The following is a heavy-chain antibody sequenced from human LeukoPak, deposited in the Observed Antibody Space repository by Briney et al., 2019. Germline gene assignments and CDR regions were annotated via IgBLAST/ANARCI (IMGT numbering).Heavy chain of an antibody. CDR1: GFIVSDSW. D-gene: IGHD2-15*01. V-gene: IGHV3-7*03. J-gene: IGHJ5*02. Sequence: GGSLRLSCTVSGFIVSDSWMAWIRQAPGKGLEWVAIIEKNGSGKNYVDSVKGRFIISRDNAKNSPFLQMDSLKVVDTAIYYCTTDRWYSADHWGQGTLVTVSS. CDR3: TTDRWYSADH. CDR2: IEKNGSGK.